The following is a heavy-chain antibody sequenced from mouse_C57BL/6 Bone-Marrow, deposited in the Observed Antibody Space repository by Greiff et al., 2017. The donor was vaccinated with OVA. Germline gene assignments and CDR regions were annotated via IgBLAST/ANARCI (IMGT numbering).Heavy chain of an antibody. Sequence: DVHLVESGGDLVKPGGSLKLSCAASGFTFSSYGMSWVRQTPDKRLEWVATISSGGSYTYYPDSVKGRFTISRDNAKNTLYLQMSSLKSEDTAMYYCADGGLPFAYWGQGTLVTVSA. V-gene: IGHV5-6*01. D-gene: IGHD5-5*01. CDR2: ISSGGSYT. CDR3: ADGGLPFAY. CDR1: GFTFSSYG. J-gene: IGHJ3*01.